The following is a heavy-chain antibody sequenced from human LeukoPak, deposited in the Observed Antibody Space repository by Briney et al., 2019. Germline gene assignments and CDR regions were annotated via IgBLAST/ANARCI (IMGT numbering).Heavy chain of an antibody. J-gene: IGHJ5*02. CDR1: GFSLSTSGVG. V-gene: IGHV4-61*05. CDR2: IYYSGST. CDR3: AGGRYYYDSSGYYPFDP. Sequence: SGPTLVKPTQTLTLTCTFSGFSLSTSGVGVGWIRQPPGKGLEWIGYIYYSGSTNYNPSLKSRVTISVDTSKNQFSLKLSSVTAADTAVYYCAGGRYYYDSSGYYPFDPWGQGTLVTVSS. D-gene: IGHD3-22*01.